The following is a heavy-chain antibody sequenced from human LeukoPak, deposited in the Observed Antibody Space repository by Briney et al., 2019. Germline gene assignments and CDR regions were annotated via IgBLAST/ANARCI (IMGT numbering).Heavy chain of an antibody. Sequence: ALVKVSCKASGYTFTGYYMHWVRQAPGQGLEWMGWINPNNGGTNYAQKFQGRVTMTRDTSISTAYMELNRLTSDDTAVYYCARDKYTGYETFDYWGQGTPVTVSS. D-gene: IGHD5-12*01. V-gene: IGHV1-2*02. CDR1: GYTFTGYY. CDR3: ARDKYTGYETFDY. J-gene: IGHJ4*02. CDR2: INPNNGGT.